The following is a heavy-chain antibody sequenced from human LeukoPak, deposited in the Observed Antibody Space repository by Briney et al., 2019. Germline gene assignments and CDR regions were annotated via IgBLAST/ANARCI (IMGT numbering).Heavy chain of an antibody. CDR2: ISSSSSTI. V-gene: IGHV3-48*01. D-gene: IGHD2-2*01. CDR3: ARDGPLGYCSSTSCSNDAFDI. CDR1: GFTFSSYS. Sequence: GGSLRLSCAASGFTFSSYSMNRVRQAPGKGLEWVISSSSSTIYYADSVKGRFTISRDNAKNSLYLQMNSLRAEDTAVYYCARDGPLGYCSSTSCSNDAFDIWGQGTMVTVSS. J-gene: IGHJ3*02.